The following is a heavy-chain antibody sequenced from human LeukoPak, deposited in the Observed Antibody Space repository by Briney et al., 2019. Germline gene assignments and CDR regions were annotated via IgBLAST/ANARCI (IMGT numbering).Heavy chain of an antibody. Sequence: GGSLRLSCAASGFTFSSYAMSWVRQAPGKGLEWVSAISGTGSSTYSADYVKGRFTISRDNSKNTLYLQMNTLRAEDTAVYYCAKSPYGLGTYAIAGDYGGQETLVSVSS. CDR1: GFTFSSYA. CDR3: AKSPYGLGTYAIAGDY. CDR2: ISGTGSST. J-gene: IGHJ4*02. D-gene: IGHD3-10*01. V-gene: IGHV3-23*01.